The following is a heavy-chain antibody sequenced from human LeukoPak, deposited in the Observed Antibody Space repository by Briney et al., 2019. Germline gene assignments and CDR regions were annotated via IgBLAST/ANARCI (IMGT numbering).Heavy chain of an antibody. CDR2: INHSGST. J-gene: IGHJ6*02. V-gene: IGHV4-34*01. CDR3: ARGRNDFWSGYSSSYYYYGMDV. CDR1: GGSFSGYY. D-gene: IGHD3-3*01. Sequence: PSETLSLTCAVYGGSFSGYYWSWIRQPPGKGLEWIGEINHSGSTNYNPSLKSRVTISVDTSKNQFSLKLSSVTAADTAVYYCARGRNDFWSGYSSSYYYYGMDVWGQGTTVTVSS.